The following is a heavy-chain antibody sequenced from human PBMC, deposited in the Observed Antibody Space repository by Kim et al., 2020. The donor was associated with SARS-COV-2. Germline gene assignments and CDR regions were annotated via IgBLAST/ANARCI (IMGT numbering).Heavy chain of an antibody. D-gene: IGHD6-19*01. V-gene: IGHV4-34*01. Sequence: SLKSRVTRSVDTSKNQFSLKLSSVTAADTAVYYCARGLSSGWYLGYYFDYWGQGTLVTVSS. CDR3: ARGLSSGWYLGYYFDY. J-gene: IGHJ4*02.